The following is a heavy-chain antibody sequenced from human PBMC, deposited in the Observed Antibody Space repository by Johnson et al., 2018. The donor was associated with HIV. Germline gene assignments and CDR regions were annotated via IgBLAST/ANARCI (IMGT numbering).Heavy chain of an antibody. V-gene: IGHV3-30-3*01. Sequence: QVHLVESGGGVVQPGRSLRLSCQVSGFTFSDYPMHWVRQAPGKGLEWVAVIWYAGSNKYYADSVRGRFTISRDNSKNTLYLQMNSLRAEDTAGYYCASPEAPYYDILTGYYAAFDIWGQGTMVTVSS. CDR1: GFTFSDYP. J-gene: IGHJ3*02. CDR3: ASPEAPYYDILTGYYAAFDI. D-gene: IGHD3-9*01. CDR2: IWYAGSNK.